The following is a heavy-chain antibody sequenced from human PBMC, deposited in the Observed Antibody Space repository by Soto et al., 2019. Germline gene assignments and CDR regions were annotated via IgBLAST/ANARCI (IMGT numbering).Heavy chain of an antibody. CDR3: ARSESDTAMVYFDY. V-gene: IGHV1-46*01. CDR2: IDPSGGST. D-gene: IGHD5-18*01. Sequence: ASVKVSCKASGSTFTSYYMHWVRQAPGQGLEWMGTIDPSGGSTSYAQKLQGRVTMTRDTSTSTVYMELSSLRSEDTAVYYCARSESDTAMVYFDYWGQGTLVTVS. J-gene: IGHJ4*02. CDR1: GSTFTSYY.